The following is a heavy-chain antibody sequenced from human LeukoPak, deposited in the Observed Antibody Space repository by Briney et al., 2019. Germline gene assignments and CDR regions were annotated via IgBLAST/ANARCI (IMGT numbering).Heavy chain of an antibody. D-gene: IGHD3-10*01. CDR1: GYTFTGYY. CDR2: INPNSGGT. J-gene: IGHJ4*02. Sequence: ASVKVSCKASGYTFTGYYMHWVRQAPGQGLEWMGWINPNSGGTNYAQKFQGRVTMTRDTSISTAYMELSRLRSDDTAVYYCARDDGSGSSPYYWGQGTLVTVSS. V-gene: IGHV1-2*02. CDR3: ARDDGSGSSPYY.